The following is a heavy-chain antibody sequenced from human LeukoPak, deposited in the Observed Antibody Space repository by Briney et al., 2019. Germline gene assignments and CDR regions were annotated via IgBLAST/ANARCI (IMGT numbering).Heavy chain of an antibody. CDR2: ISSSGSTI. D-gene: IGHD3-22*01. CDR3: ARDFSAYYYDSSGYADAFDI. CDR1: GFTFSDYY. Sequence: GGSLRLSCAASGFTFSDYYMSWIRQAPGKGLEWVSYISSSGSTIYYADSVKGRFTVSRDNAKNSLYLQMNSLRAEDTAVYYCARDFSAYYYDSSGYADAFDIWGQGTMVTVSS. J-gene: IGHJ3*02. V-gene: IGHV3-11*01.